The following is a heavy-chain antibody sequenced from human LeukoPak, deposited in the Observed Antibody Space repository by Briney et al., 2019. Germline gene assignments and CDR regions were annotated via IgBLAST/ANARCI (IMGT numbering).Heavy chain of an antibody. Sequence: GGSLRLSCAASGFTFSSYWMRWVRQAPGKGLELVANIKQEGSEKYYMDSVQGRFTNSRDNAKNSLHLQMNSLRVEDTAVYYCARRIVGPTSGGDYWGQGTPVTVSS. V-gene: IGHV3-7*01. CDR1: GFTFSSYW. D-gene: IGHD1-26*01. J-gene: IGHJ4*02. CDR3: ARRIVGPTSGGDY. CDR2: IKQEGSEK.